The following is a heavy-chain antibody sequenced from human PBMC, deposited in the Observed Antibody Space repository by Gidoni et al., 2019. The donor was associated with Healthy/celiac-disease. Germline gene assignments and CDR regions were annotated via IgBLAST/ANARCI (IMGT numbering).Heavy chain of an antibody. V-gene: IGHV1-3*01. CDR3: ARDGSGSYLDYYGMDV. CDR2: INAGNGNT. CDR1: GYTFTSYA. J-gene: IGHJ6*02. D-gene: IGHD1-26*01. Sequence: QVQLVQSGAEVKKPGASVKVSCKASGYTFTSYAMHWLRQAPGQRLEWMGWINAGNGNTKYSQKFQGRVTITRDTSAITAYMELSSLRSEDTAVYYCARDGSGSYLDYYGMDVWGQGTTVTVSS.